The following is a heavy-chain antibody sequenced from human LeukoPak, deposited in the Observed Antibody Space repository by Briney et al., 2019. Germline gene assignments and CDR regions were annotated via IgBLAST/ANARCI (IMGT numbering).Heavy chain of an antibody. V-gene: IGHV4-61*02. CDR2: IYTSGST. CDR1: GGSISSGSYY. J-gene: IGHJ5*02. CDR3: ARGIAL. Sequence: SETLSLTCTVSGGSISSGSYYWTWIRQPAGKGLEWIGRIYTSGSTNYNASLQSRVTISVDTSKNQFSLRLSSVPAADTAVYYCARGIALWGQGTLVTVSS.